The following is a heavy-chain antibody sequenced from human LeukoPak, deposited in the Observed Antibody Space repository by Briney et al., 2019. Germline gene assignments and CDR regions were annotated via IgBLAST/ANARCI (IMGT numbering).Heavy chain of an antibody. CDR1: GYTFNSYD. D-gene: IGHD3/OR15-3a*01. Sequence: ASVKVSSKASGYTFNSYDINWVRQATGQGLEWMGWMNPNSGNTGYAQKFQGRVTMTKNNSISTAYMELSSLRSEDTAIYYCARALSWTTESYYYMDVWGKGTTVTVSS. CDR3: ARALSWTTESYYYMDV. V-gene: IGHV1-8*01. J-gene: IGHJ6*03. CDR2: MNPNSGNT.